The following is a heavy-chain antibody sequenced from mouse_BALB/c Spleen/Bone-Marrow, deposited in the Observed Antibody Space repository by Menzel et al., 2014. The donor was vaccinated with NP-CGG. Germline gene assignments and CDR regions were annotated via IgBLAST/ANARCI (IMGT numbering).Heavy chain of an antibody. Sequence: EVKLQESGPELVKPGTSMKISCKASGYSFTAYTMNWVKQSHGKNLEWIGLIYPYNGGTTYNQKFKNKASFTIDKASSTACRELLSLTSEDSAVYYCARSDYYGSSYKAWFTYWGQGTLVTVSS. CDR3: ARSDYYGSSYKAWFTY. CDR2: IYPYNGGT. CDR1: GYSFTAYT. V-gene: IGHV1-18*01. D-gene: IGHD1-1*01. J-gene: IGHJ3*01.